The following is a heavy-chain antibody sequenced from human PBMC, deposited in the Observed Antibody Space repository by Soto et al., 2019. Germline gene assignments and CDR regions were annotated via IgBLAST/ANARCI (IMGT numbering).Heavy chain of an antibody. CDR3: AKDLIDYSNSYFDY. D-gene: IGHD4-4*01. V-gene: IGHV3-23*01. J-gene: IGHJ4*02. CDR1: GFSFSNYA. Sequence: LRLSCATSGFSFSNYAMSWVRQAPGKGLEWVAAITSVGYTYYVDSLKGRFTISRDNSKNTLFLQMNSLRAEDTAVYYCAKDLIDYSNSYFDYWGQGTLVTVSS. CDR2: ITSVGYT.